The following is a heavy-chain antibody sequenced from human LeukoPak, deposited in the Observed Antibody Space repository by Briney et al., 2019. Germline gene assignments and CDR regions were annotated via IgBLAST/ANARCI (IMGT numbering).Heavy chain of an antibody. V-gene: IGHV4-39*02. J-gene: IGHJ5*02. CDR3: AREGGSGWYSGWFDP. Sequence: SSETLSLTCTVSGGSISSSSYYWGWIRQPPGKGLEWIGSIYYSGSTYYNPSLKSRVTISVDTSKNQFSLKLSSVTAADTAVYYCAREGGSGWYSGWFDPWGQGTLVTVSS. D-gene: IGHD6-19*01. CDR1: GGSISSSSYY. CDR2: IYYSGST.